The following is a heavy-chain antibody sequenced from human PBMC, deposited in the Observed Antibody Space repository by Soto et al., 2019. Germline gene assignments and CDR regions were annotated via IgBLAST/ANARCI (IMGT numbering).Heavy chain of an antibody. CDR1: GFTFSSYA. CDR3: AKDHLLYGDPSAPFDY. D-gene: IGHD4-17*01. V-gene: IGHV3-23*01. Sequence: GGSLRLSCAASGFTFSSYAMSWVRQAPGKGLEWVSAISGSGGSTYYADSVKGRFTISRDNSKNTLYLQMNSLRAEDTAVYYCAKDHLLYGDPSAPFDYWGQGTLVTVSS. J-gene: IGHJ4*02. CDR2: ISGSGGST.